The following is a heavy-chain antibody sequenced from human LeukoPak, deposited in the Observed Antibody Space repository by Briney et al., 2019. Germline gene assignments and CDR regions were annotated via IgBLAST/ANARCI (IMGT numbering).Heavy chain of an antibody. D-gene: IGHD3-22*01. Sequence: RPGGSLRLSCAASGFTFSNAWMSWVRQAPGKGLEWVGRIKSKTDGGTTDYAAPVKGRFTISRDDSKNTLYLQMNSLKTEDTAVYYCTTLSDPMIVVVIPDYWGQGTLVTVSS. J-gene: IGHJ4*02. CDR1: GFTFSNAW. V-gene: IGHV3-15*01. CDR3: TTLSDPMIVVVIPDY. CDR2: IKSKTDGGTT.